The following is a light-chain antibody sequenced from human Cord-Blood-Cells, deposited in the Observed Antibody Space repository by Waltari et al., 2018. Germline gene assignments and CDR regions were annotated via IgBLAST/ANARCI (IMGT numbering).Light chain of an antibody. CDR2: EVS. CDR3: SSYAGSNNYV. Sequence: QSALTQPPSASGSPGQSVTIPCTGTSSDVGGYNYVSWYQQHPGKAPKLMIYEVSKRPSGVPDRFSGSKSGNTASLTGSGLQAEDEADYYCSSYAGSNNYVFGTGTKVTVL. J-gene: IGLJ1*01. CDR1: SSDVGGYNY. V-gene: IGLV2-8*01.